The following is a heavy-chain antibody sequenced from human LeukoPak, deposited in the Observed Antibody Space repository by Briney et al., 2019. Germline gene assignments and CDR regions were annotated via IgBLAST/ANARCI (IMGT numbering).Heavy chain of an antibody. CDR3: ARGPWDYYDSSGYYGGTFDY. CDR1: GGSISSGGYS. J-gene: IGHJ4*02. D-gene: IGHD3-22*01. CDR2: IYHSGST. Sequence: SGTLSLTCAVSGGSISSGGYSWSWIRQPPGKGLGWIGYIYHSGSTYYNPSLKSRVTISVDRSKNQFSLKLSSVTAVDTAVYYCARGPWDYYDSSGYYGGTFDYWGQGTLVTVSS. V-gene: IGHV4-30-2*01.